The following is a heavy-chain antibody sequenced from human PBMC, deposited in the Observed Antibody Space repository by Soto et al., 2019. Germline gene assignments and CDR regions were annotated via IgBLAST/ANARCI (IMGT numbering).Heavy chain of an antibody. CDR2: IKLDGSEK. D-gene: IGHD6-13*01. CDR3: TTGLAAAGTNY. Sequence: PGRSLRLSCAASGFTFSNYWMSWVRQAPGKGLEWVANIKLDGSEKYYVDSVKGRFTISRDDSKNTVYLQMNSLKIEDTAVYYCTTGLAAAGTNYWGQGTLVTVSS. V-gene: IGHV3-7*03. CDR1: GFTFSNYW. J-gene: IGHJ4*02.